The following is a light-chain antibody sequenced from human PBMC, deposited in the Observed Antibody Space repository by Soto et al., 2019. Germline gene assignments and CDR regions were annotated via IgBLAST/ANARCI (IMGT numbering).Light chain of an antibody. Sequence: QSALTQPASVSGSPGQSITISCTGTSSDVGTYNLVSWYQQHPGKAPKLMIYEVIKRPSGVSDRFSGSKSGNTASLTISGLQAEDEADYYCYSYADVSSVVFGGGTKLTVL. CDR2: EVI. V-gene: IGLV2-23*02. CDR3: YSYADVSSVV. J-gene: IGLJ2*01. CDR1: SSDVGTYNL.